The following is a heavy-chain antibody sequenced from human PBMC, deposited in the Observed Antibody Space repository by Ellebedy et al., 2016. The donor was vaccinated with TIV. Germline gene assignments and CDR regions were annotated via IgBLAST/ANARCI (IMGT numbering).Heavy chain of an antibody. Sequence: SETLSLXXTVSGGSISSYYWSWIRQPPGKGLEWIGYIYYSGSTNYNPSLKSRVTISVDTSKNQFSLKLSSVTAADTAVYYCAKEEPFIAAAHWGQGTLVAVSS. CDR2: IYYSGST. CDR1: GGSISSYY. J-gene: IGHJ4*02. D-gene: IGHD6-25*01. CDR3: AKEEPFIAAAH. V-gene: IGHV4-59*01.